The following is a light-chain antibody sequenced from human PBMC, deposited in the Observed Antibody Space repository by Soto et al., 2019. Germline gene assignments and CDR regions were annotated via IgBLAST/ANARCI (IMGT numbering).Light chain of an antibody. CDR2: EGT. V-gene: IGLV2-23*01. CDR1: SSDVGTFNL. J-gene: IGLJ1*01. Sequence: QSALTQPGSVSGFLGQSITMSCTGSSSDVGTFNLVSWFQQHPGKAPKLLIFEGTKRPSGVSDRFSASKSGDTASLTISGLQAEDEADYHCCSYAGTRTSWVFGTGTKLTV. CDR3: CSYAGTRTSWV.